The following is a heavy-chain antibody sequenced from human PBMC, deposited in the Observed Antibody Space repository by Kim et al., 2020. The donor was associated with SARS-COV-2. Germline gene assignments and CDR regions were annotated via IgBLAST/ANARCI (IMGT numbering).Heavy chain of an antibody. CDR3: ARSTAVAEGYFDN. CDR1: GYAFTTYC. V-gene: IGHV7-4-1*02. D-gene: IGHD6-19*01. CDR2: INTSTGNP. J-gene: IGHJ4*02. Sequence: ASVKVSCKTSGYAFTTYCLNWVRQAPGQGLQYMGWINTSTGNPTYAQGFTGRYVFSLDTSVSTAYLQISSLKAEDTGLYYCARSTAVAEGYFDNWGQGTLVTVSS.